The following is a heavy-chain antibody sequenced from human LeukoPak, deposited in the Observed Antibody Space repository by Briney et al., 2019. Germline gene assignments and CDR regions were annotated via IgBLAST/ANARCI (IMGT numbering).Heavy chain of an antibody. D-gene: IGHD1-1*01. V-gene: IGHV3-13*01. J-gene: IGHJ6*03. CDR3: ARGPPRGKYYYMDV. Sequence: GGSLRLSCAASGFTFSSFDMHWVRQPTGQGLEWVSTIGTASDTYYPGSVEGRFTLSGDNAKNSLYLQMNSLTAGDTAVYYCARGPPRGKYYYMDVWGKGTTVTVSS. CDR1: GFTFSSFD. CDR2: IGTASDT.